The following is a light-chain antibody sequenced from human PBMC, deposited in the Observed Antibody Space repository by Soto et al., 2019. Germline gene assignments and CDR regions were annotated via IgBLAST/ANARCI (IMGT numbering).Light chain of an antibody. J-gene: IGKJ1*01. Sequence: EIVMTKSPATLSLSPGERATLSCRASQSVSSNLAWYQQKPGQAPRLLIYGASTRATGIPARFSGSGSGTEFTLTISSLQSEDFAVYYCQQYNNWPRTFGQGTKVDI. CDR2: GAS. CDR1: QSVSSN. CDR3: QQYNNWPRT. V-gene: IGKV3-15*01.